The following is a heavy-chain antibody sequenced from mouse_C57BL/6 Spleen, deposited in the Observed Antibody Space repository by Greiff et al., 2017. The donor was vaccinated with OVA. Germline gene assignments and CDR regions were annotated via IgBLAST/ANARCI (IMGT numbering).Heavy chain of an antibody. J-gene: IGHJ2*01. D-gene: IGHD6-2*01. CDR1: GFTFSSYA. CDR3: AREGVSYYFDY. Sequence: EVMLVESGGGLVKPGGSLKLSCAASGFTFSSYAMSWVRQTPEKRLEWVATISDGGSYTYYPDNVKGRFTISRDNAKNNLYLQMSHLKSEDTAMYYCAREGVSYYFDYWGQGTTRTVSS. CDR2: ISDGGSYT. V-gene: IGHV5-4*01.